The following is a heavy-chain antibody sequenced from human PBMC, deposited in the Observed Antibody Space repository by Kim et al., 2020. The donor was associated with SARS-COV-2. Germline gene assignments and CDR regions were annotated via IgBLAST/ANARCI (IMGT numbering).Heavy chain of an antibody. J-gene: IGHJ3*02. D-gene: IGHD3-22*01. Sequence: KSRVTISVDTSKNQFSLKLSSVTAADTAVYYCARVFSRISMIVVGDAFDIWGQGTMVTVSS. V-gene: IGHV4-34*01. CDR3: ARVFSRISMIVVGDAFDI.